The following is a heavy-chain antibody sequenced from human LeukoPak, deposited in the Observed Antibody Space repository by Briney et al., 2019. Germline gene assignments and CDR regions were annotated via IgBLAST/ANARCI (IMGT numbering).Heavy chain of an antibody. CDR1: GGSFSGYY. CDR3: ARHEPIVVVHHAFDI. D-gene: IGHD3-22*01. J-gene: IGHJ3*02. CDR2: INHSGST. V-gene: IGHV4-34*01. Sequence: SETLSLTCAVYGGSFSGYYWSWIRQPPGKGLEWIGEINHSGSTNYNPSLKSRVTISVDTSKNQFSLKLGSVTAADTAVYYCARHEPIVVVHHAFDIWGQGTMVTVSS.